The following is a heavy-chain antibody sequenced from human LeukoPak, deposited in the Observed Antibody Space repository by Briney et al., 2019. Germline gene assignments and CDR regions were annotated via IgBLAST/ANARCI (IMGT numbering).Heavy chain of an antibody. V-gene: IGHV1-8*01. Sequence: ASVKVSCKASGYTFINYDIMWVRQATGQGLEWMGWMNSNTGNTGYAQRFQGRVTMTRDTSISTAYMDLSSLGSEDTAIYYCTRGRGGTIDRGYMDYWGQGTLVTVSS. CDR3: TRGRGGTIDRGYMDY. D-gene: IGHD1-1*01. CDR1: GYTFINYD. CDR2: MNSNTGNT. J-gene: IGHJ4*02.